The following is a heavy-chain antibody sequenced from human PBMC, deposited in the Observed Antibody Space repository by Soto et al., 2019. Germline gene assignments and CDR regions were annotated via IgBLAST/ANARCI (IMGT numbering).Heavy chain of an antibody. CDR3: ARWLGYGPHFDY. J-gene: IGHJ4*02. D-gene: IGHD5-12*01. V-gene: IGHV4-30-4*01. Sequence: QVQLQESGPGLVKPSQTLSLTCTVSGGSISSGDYYWSWIRQPPGKGLECIGYIYYSGSTYYNPSLKSRFIISVDTSKNQFSLKLSSVTAADTAVYYCARWLGYGPHFDYWGQGTLVTVSS. CDR2: IYYSGST. CDR1: GGSISSGDYY.